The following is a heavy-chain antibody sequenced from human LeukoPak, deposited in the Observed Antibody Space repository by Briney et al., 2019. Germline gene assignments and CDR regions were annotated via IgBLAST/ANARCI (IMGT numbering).Heavy chain of an antibody. CDR2: MSPDSGYT. J-gene: IGHJ4*02. CDR3: EIYTGYDSF. Sequence: ASVKVSCKASGYTFTSYDITWVRQATGQGLEWMGWMSPDSGYTGYAQTFQGRVSLTRDTSVSTAFMELSSLRSEDTAVYYCEIYTGYDSFWGQGTLVTVSS. CDR1: GYTFTSYD. V-gene: IGHV1-8*01. D-gene: IGHD5-12*01.